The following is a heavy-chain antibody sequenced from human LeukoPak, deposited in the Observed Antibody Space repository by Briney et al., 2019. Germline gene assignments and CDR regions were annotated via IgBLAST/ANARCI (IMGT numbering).Heavy chain of an antibody. CDR1: GFTFDDYG. Sequence: PGGSLRLSCAASGFTFDDYGMSWVRQAPGKGLEWVSGINWNGGSAGYADSVKGRFTISRDNAKNSLYLQMNSLRAEDTALYYCASHYGDYYYYSMDVWGKGTTVTVS. D-gene: IGHD4-17*01. V-gene: IGHV3-20*04. CDR3: ASHYGDYYYYSMDV. J-gene: IGHJ6*03. CDR2: INWNGGSA.